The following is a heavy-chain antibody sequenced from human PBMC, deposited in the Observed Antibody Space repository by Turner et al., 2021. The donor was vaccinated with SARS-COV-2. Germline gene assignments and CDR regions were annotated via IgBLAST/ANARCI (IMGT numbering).Heavy chain of an antibody. D-gene: IGHD5-12*01. CDR1: GGSISSSTYY. V-gene: IGHV4-39*01. J-gene: IGHJ3*02. CDR3: ARSYSGYESDDAFDI. CDR2: IYYSGST. Sequence: QLQLQESGPGLVKPSETLSLTCTVSGGSISSSTYYWGWIRQPPGKGLEWIGTIYYSGSTYYNPTLKIRVTISVYTSKNQFSLKLSSVTAADTAVYYCARSYSGYESDDAFDIWGQGTMVTVSS.